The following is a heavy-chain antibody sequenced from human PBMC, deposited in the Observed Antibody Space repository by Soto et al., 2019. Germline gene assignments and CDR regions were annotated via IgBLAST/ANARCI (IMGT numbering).Heavy chain of an antibody. D-gene: IGHD3-9*01. CDR2: ISGHDGNT. CDR1: GYSLTSYG. Sequence: GASVKVSWKASGYSLTSYGISWVRQAPGQGLEWMGWISGHDGNTKYTQKLQGRVTVTTDTSTSTAYMELSSLRSEDTAVYYCALPPILTAYRYYFDYWGQGTRVTVSS. CDR3: ALPPILTAYRYYFDY. J-gene: IGHJ4*02. V-gene: IGHV1-18*01.